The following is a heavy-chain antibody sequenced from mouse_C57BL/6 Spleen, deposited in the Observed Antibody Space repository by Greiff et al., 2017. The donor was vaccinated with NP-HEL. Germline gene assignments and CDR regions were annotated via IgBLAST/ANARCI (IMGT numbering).Heavy chain of an antibody. J-gene: IGHJ1*03. CDR2: INPNNGGT. V-gene: IGHV1-26*01. Sequence: EVQLQQSGPELVKPGASVKISCKASGYTFTDYYMNWVKQSHGKSLEWIGDINPNNGGTSYNQKFKGKATLTVDKSSSTAYMELRSLTSEDSAVYYCARRGGLASNYWYFDVWGTGTTVTVSS. D-gene: IGHD2-10*02. CDR1: GYTFTDYY. CDR3: ARRGGLASNYWYFDV.